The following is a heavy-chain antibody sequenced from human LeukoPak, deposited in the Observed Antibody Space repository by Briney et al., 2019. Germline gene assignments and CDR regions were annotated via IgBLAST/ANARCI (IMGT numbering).Heavy chain of an antibody. Sequence: ASVKVSCKASGYTFTSYGISWVRQAPGQGLEWMGWISAYNGNTNYAQKLQGRVTMTTDTSTSTAYMELRSLRSDDTAVYYCARDLYQNIGSGWPDWGQGTLVTVSS. D-gene: IGHD6-19*01. CDR2: ISAYNGNT. V-gene: IGHV1-18*01. J-gene: IGHJ4*02. CDR3: ARDLYQNIGSGWPD. CDR1: GYTFTSYG.